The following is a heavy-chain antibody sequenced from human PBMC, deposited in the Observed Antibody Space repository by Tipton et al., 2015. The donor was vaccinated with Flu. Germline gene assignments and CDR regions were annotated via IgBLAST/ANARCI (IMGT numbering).Heavy chain of an antibody. D-gene: IGHD3-16*02. CDR1: GFIFSTYG. CDR3: VKSPVHYVWGSYRQPFDY. J-gene: IGHJ4*02. Sequence: SLRLSCVASGFIFSTYGMHWVRQAPGKGLEWVAVIWYDGSNKYYADSVKGRFTISRDNSKNTVYLQMNGLRAEDTAMYYCVKSPVHYVWGSYRQPFDYWGQGTLVTVSS. CDR2: IWYDGSNK. V-gene: IGHV3-33*06.